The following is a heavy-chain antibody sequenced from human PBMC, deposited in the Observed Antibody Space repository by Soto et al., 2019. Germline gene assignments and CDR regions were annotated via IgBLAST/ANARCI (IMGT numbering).Heavy chain of an antibody. Sequence: PSETLSLTSSVFGGSINSSSYFWGWVGQPPGKGLEWIGSIYYSGSTYYNPSLRSRVTISVDTSKNQFSLKLSSVTAADTAVFYCARHYSSGSRNWFDPWGQGTLVTVSS. CDR2: IYYSGST. CDR3: ARHYSSGSRNWFDP. V-gene: IGHV4-39*01. D-gene: IGHD6-19*01. J-gene: IGHJ5*02. CDR1: GGSINSSSYF.